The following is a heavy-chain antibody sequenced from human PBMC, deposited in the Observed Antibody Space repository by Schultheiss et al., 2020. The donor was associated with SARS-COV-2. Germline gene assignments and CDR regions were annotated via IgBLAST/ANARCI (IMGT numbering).Heavy chain of an antibody. CDR2: IYYTGTA. Sequence: SETLSLTCTVSGGSISNYYWSWIRQPPGKGLEWIAHIYYTGTATYNPSLRSRATISVDTSKNQFSLKLTSVTAADTAVYYCARHDDSGYDFDYWGQGTLVTVSS. CDR3: ARHDDSGYDFDY. J-gene: IGHJ4*02. V-gene: IGHV4-59*01. CDR1: GGSISNYY. D-gene: IGHD5-12*01.